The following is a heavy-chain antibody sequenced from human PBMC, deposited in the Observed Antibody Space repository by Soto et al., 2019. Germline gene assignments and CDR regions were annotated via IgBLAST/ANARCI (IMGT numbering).Heavy chain of an antibody. CDR3: ARAGQYYDASGYAD. V-gene: IGHV1-18*01. D-gene: IGHD3-22*01. CDR2: ISVYNGNT. J-gene: IGHJ4*02. Sequence: QVKLVQSGTEVKKPGASIKVSCKASGYSFATSGMTWVRQAPGQGLEWMGWISVYNGNTNYDQSLQDRVTMTTDTSTNTAYLEVRNLRSDDTAVYYCARAGQYYDASGYADWGQGTLVTV. CDR1: GYSFATSG.